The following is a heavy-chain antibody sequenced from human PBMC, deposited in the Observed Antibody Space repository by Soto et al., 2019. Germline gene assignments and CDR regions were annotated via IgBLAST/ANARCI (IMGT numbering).Heavy chain of an antibody. J-gene: IGHJ4*02. CDR1: GGTISSGVYY. CDR2: IYYSGST. CDR3: AREGCSGGSCTFDY. D-gene: IGHD2-15*01. Sequence: SETLSLTCTVSGGTISSGVYYWSWIRQHPGKGLEWIGYIYYSGSTYYNPSLKSRVTISVDTSKNQFSLKLSSVTAADTAVYYCAREGCSGGSCTFDYWGQGTLVTVSS. V-gene: IGHV4-31*03.